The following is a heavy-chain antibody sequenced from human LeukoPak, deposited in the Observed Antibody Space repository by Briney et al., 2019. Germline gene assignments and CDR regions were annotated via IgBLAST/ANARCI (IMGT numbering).Heavy chain of an antibody. D-gene: IGHD3-22*01. CDR2: IDGDGTNT. J-gene: IGHJ4*02. CDR1: GFTFGSHA. V-gene: IGHV3-23*01. Sequence: GGSLRLSCAASGFTFGSHAMTWVRQAPGKGLEWVSGIDGDGTNTYYADSVKGRFTVSRDNSKNTLYLQMNSLRANDTAVYFCANEVTPYPQVITCFDYWGQGSLVTVSS. CDR3: ANEVTPYPQVITCFDY.